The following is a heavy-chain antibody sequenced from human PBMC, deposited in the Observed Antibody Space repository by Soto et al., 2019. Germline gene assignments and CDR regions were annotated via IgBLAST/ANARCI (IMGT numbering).Heavy chain of an antibody. V-gene: IGHV1-69*01. CDR3: AIPDAAMNYYYYGMDV. CDR2: IIPIFGTA. CDR1: GGTFSSYA. J-gene: IGHJ6*02. Sequence: QVQLVQSGAEVKKPGSSVKVSCKASGGTFSSYAISWVRQAPGQGLEWMGGIIPIFGTANYAQKFQGRVTITADESTSTAYMELSSLRSEDTAVYYCAIPDAAMNYYYYGMDVWGQGATVTVSS. D-gene: IGHD2-2*01.